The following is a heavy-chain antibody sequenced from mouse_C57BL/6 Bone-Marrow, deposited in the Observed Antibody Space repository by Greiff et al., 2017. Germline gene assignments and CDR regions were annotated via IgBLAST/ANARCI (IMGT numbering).Heavy chain of an antibody. CDR3: ARCDYYAMDY. CDR1: GFNIKDYY. V-gene: IGHV14-2*01. CDR2: IDPEDGET. Sequence: EVQLQQSGAELVKPGASVKLSCTASGFNIKDYYMHWVKQRTEQGLEWIGRIDPEDGETKYAPQFQGKATLSADTSSNTAYLQLSSLPSEDTAVYYCARCDYYAMDYWGQGTSVTVSS. J-gene: IGHJ4*01.